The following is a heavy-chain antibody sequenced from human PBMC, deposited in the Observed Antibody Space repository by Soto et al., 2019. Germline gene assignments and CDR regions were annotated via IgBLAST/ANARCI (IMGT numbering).Heavy chain of an antibody. V-gene: IGHV4-61*01. CDR1: GGSVSSANYY. CDR3: AREEMATFYYFDH. Sequence: SETLSLTCPASGGSVSSANYYWSWLRQPPGKGLEWIAYIYYSGTTNYNPSLKSRVTISVDTSKNQFSLKLNSVTAADTAVYYCAREEMATFYYFDHWGQGTLVTVS. D-gene: IGHD5-12*01. J-gene: IGHJ4*02. CDR2: IYYSGTT.